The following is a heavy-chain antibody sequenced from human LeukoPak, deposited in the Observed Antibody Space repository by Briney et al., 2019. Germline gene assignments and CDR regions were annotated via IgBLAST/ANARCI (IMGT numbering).Heavy chain of an antibody. CDR2: TWYDGRNE. V-gene: IGHV3-33*01. Sequence: GGSLRLSCVASGFTFNKYGVHWVRQAPGKGLEWVAVTWYDGRNEYYADSVKGRLAISRDNDKNTVNLQMNSLRAEDTAVYYCARDGSGLAVRGWFDFWGQGTLVTVSS. CDR3: ARDGSGLAVRGWFDF. D-gene: IGHD3-10*01. CDR1: GFTFNKYG. J-gene: IGHJ5*01.